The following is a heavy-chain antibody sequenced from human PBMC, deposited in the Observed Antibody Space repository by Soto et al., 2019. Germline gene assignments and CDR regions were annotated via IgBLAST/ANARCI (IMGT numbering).Heavy chain of an antibody. V-gene: IGHV5-51*01. J-gene: IGHJ3*02. CDR2: IYPGDSDT. Sequence: PGESLKISCKGSGYSFTSYWIGWVRQMPGKGLEWMGIIYPGDSDTRYSPSFQGQVTISADKSISTAYLQWSSLKASDTAMYYCGRKRERGRHNCNQDGFDIGGQGKMV. CDR3: GRKRERGRHNCNQDGFDI. D-gene: IGHD1-1*01. CDR1: GYSFTSYW.